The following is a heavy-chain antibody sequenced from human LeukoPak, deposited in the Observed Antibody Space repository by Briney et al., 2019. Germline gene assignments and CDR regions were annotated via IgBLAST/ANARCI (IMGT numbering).Heavy chain of an antibody. Sequence: ASVKVSCKVSGYTLTELSMHWVRQAPGKGLEWMGGFDPEDGETIYAQKFQGRVTMTEDTSTDTAYMELSSLRSEDTAVYYCATSITMVRGVTEDAFDIWGQGTMVTVSS. CDR2: FDPEDGET. CDR1: GYTLTELS. D-gene: IGHD3-10*01. V-gene: IGHV1-24*01. CDR3: ATSITMVRGVTEDAFDI. J-gene: IGHJ3*02.